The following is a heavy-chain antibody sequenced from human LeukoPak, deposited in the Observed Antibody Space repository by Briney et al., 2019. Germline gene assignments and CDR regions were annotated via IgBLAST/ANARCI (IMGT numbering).Heavy chain of an antibody. J-gene: IGHJ4*02. Sequence: ASVKVSCKAPGYTFTNYGISWVRQAPGQGLEWMGWISAYNGNTNYAQKLQGRVTMTTDTSTSTAYMELRSLRSDDTAVYYCARVLAAAGTRDFDYWGQGTLVTVSS. CDR3: ARVLAAAGTRDFDY. CDR1: GYTFTNYG. V-gene: IGHV1-18*01. CDR2: ISAYNGNT. D-gene: IGHD6-13*01.